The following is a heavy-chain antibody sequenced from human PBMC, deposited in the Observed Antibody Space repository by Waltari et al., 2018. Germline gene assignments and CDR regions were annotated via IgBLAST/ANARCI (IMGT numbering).Heavy chain of an antibody. D-gene: IGHD5-12*01. Sequence: QLQLQESGPGLVKPSETLALTCSVSGGSITTTSHYWGWIRQPPGQDLEWIGTISYNGPPSSSRPLGGRLTLSRATPMNQLSLKLGSVTAADTAVYYCATYIGASVGTAAFDVWGQGTMVTVSS. CDR2: ISYNGPP. CDR3: ATYIGASVGTAAFDV. J-gene: IGHJ3*01. V-gene: IGHV4-39*01. CDR1: GGSITTTSHY.